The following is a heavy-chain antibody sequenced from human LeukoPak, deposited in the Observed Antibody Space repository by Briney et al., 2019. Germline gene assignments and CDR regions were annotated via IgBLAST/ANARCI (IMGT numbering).Heavy chain of an antibody. CDR2: ILSDGSKE. CDR3: VRDDDRPDNGLDY. D-gene: IGHD3-22*01. J-gene: IGHJ4*02. V-gene: IGHV3-33*01. Sequence: WGALRPSCAASGVTFSSYGMHWGRQAPGQGVGGGAVILSDGSKEFYTDSVKGRFTISRDNSKNTLYLQMNSLRAEDTAVYYCVRDDDRPDNGLDYWGQGTLVTVSS. CDR1: GVTFSSYG.